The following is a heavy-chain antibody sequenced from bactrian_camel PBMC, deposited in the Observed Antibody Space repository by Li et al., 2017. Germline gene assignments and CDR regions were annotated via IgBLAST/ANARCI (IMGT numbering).Heavy chain of an antibody. CDR1: GFDFSNYY. D-gene: IGHD2*01. CDR2: ISSGGGVL. V-gene: IGHV3S40*01. CDR3: VSDFSPSSINTIGN. J-gene: IGHJ6*01. Sequence: VQLVESGGGLVQPGGSLRLSCTSSGFDFSNYYMSWVRQAPGKGLEWVSTISSGGGVLYYADSVKGRFTISRDNAKNTAHLQMNSLKPEDTAVYYCVSDFSPSSINTIGNWGQGTQVTVS.